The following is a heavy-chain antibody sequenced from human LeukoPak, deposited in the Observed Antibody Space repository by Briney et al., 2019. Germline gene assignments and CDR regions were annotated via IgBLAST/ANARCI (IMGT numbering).Heavy chain of an antibody. D-gene: IGHD2-2*01. J-gene: IGHJ4*02. CDR3: AKQGLVPAAASD. CDR1: GFTFSSYS. V-gene: IGHV3-21*01. CDR2: ISSSSSYI. Sequence: GGSLRLSCAASGFTFSSYSMNWVRQAPGKGLEWVSSISSSSSYIYYADSVKGRFTISRDNAKNSLYLQMNSLRAEDTAVYYCAKQGLVPAAASDWGQRILVTVSS.